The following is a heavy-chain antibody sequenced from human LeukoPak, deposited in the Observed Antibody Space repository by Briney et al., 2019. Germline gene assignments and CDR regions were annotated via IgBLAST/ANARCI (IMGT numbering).Heavy chain of an antibody. D-gene: IGHD2/OR15-2a*01. CDR2: IYYSGST. CDR3: AREGGTTGFDY. Sequence: SETLSLTCTVSGGSISSYYWSWIRQPPGKGLEWIGYIYYSGSTNYNPSLRSRVTISVDTSKNQFSLKLSSVTAADTAVYYCAREGGTTGFDYWGQGTLVTVSS. V-gene: IGHV4-59*01. J-gene: IGHJ4*02. CDR1: GGSISSYY.